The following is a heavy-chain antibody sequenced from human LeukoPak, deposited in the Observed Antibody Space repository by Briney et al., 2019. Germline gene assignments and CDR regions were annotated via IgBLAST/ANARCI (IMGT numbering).Heavy chain of an antibody. CDR3: ARAMYSSSLYDY. CDR2: IYPGDSDS. V-gene: IGHV5-51*01. Sequence: GESLKISCQGSGYSFTTYWIGWVRQMPGKGLEWMGIIYPGDSDSRYSPSFQGQVTISADKSISTAYLQWSSLKASDTAMYYCARAMYSSSLYDYWGQGTLVTVSS. J-gene: IGHJ4*02. CDR1: GYSFTTYW. D-gene: IGHD6-6*01.